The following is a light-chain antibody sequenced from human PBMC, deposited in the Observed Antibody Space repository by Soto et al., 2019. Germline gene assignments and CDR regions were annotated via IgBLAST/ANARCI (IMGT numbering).Light chain of an antibody. CDR1: QNIGDL. CDR2: KAS. V-gene: IGKV1-5*03. J-gene: IGKJ4*01. Sequence: DIQITQSPSTLSASVGDRVAITCRASQNIGDLLAWYQLKPGEAHKLLIYKASYLETGVQSRFSGSGSGTEFTFTIRSLQPGDLATYYCEQTRSYPSTLGGGTKVDIK. CDR3: EQTRSYPST.